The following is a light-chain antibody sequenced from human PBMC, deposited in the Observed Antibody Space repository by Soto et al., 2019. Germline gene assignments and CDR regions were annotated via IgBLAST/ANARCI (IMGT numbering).Light chain of an antibody. Sequence: DIVMTQSPLSLPVTPGEPASISCRSSQSLLHSNGYNYLDWYLQKPGQSSQLLIYLGSNRASGVLDRFSGRGSGTDVTLKNSRVGAEDVGVYYCMRALQTPFPFGPGTKVDIK. V-gene: IGKV2-28*01. CDR1: QSLLHSNGYNY. J-gene: IGKJ3*01. CDR3: MRALQTPFP. CDR2: LGS.